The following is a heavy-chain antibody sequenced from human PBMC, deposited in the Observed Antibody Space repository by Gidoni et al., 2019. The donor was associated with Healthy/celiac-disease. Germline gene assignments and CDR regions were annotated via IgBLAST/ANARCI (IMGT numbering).Heavy chain of an antibody. Sequence: QVQLQESGPGLVKPSETLSLTCTVSGYSISSGYYWGWIRQPPGKGLEWIGSIYHSGSTYYNPSLKSRVTISVDTSKNQFSLKLSSVTAADTAVYYCARAFSFHYDYVWGSYRHGYFDYWGQGTLVTVSS. J-gene: IGHJ4*02. CDR3: ARAFSFHYDYVWGSYRHGYFDY. CDR2: IYHSGST. D-gene: IGHD3-16*02. V-gene: IGHV4-38-2*02. CDR1: GYSISSGYY.